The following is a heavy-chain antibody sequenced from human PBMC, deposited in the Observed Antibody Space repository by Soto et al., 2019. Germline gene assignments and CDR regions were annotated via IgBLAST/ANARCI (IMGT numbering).Heavy chain of an antibody. CDR1: GYSFTSYW. CDR2: IYPGDSDT. D-gene: IGHD2-2*01. CDR3: ARGIVPAAMSSYYGMDV. J-gene: IGHJ6*02. Sequence: GESLKISCKGSGYSFTSYWIGWVRQMPGKGLEWMGIIYPGDSDTRYSPSFQGQVTISADKSISTAYLQWSSLKASDTAMYYCARGIVPAAMSSYYGMDVWGQATTLTISS. V-gene: IGHV5-51*01.